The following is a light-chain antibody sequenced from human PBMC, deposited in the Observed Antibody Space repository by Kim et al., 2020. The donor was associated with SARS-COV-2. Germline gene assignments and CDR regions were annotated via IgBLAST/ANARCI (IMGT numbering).Light chain of an antibody. CDR2: DPS. CDR3: QQRTNWLFT. J-gene: IGKJ3*01. CDR1: QSVSTY. Sequence: LSPGERATLSCRASQSVSTYLAWYQQKPGQAPKLLMSDPSNRASGIPSRFSGSGSGTDFTLTISSLEPEEFAVYYCQQRTNWLFTFGPGTKVDIK. V-gene: IGKV3-11*01.